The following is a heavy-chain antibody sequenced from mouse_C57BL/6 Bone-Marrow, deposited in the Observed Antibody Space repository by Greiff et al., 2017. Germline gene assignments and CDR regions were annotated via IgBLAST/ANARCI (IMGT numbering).Heavy chain of an antibody. CDR3: ARSGPQGRGFDY. V-gene: IGHV1-55*01. CDR1: GYTFTSYW. D-gene: IGHD3-1*01. CDR2: IYPTSGRT. J-gene: IGHJ2*01. Sequence: QVQLQQPGAELVKPGASVKLSCKASGYTFTSYWITWVKQRPGQGLEWIGDIYPTSGRTNYNEKFKGKAILTVDTSSNTAYMQLSSLTSEDSAVFYCARSGPQGRGFDYWGQGTTLTVSS.